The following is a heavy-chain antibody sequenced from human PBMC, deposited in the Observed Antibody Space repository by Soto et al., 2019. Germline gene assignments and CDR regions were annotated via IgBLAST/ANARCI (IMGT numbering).Heavy chain of an antibody. CDR3: ARFDYYDSSGDLDFRPK. D-gene: IGHD3-22*01. Sequence: SETLSLTCTVSGGSTSSYYWSWIRQPPGKGLEWIGYIYYSGSTNYNPSLKSRVTISVDTSKNQFSLKLSSVTAADTAVYYCARFDYYDSSGDLDFRPKWGQGTLVTVSS. CDR2: IYYSGST. CDR1: GGSTSSYY. V-gene: IGHV4-59*01. J-gene: IGHJ4*02.